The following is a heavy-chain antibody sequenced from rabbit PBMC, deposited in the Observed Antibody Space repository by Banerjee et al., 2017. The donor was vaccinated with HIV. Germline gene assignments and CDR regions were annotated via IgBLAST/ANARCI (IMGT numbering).Heavy chain of an antibody. V-gene: IGHV1S7*01. J-gene: IGHJ3*01. D-gene: IGHD1-1*01. CDR3: ARDPAYASGSGSAIPYL. Sequence: QSLEESGGDLVKPGASLTLSCEGSGFDFSSYYMSWVRQAPGKGLEWIGYIDPFFGTTYYANWVNGRFTISNDNAQNTVFLQMTSLTVADTATYFCARDPAYASGSGSAIPYLWGQGTLVTVS. CDR2: IDPFFGTT. CDR1: GFDFSSYY.